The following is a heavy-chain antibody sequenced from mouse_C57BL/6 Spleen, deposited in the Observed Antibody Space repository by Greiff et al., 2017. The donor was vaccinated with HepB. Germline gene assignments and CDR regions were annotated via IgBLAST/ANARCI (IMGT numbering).Heavy chain of an antibody. Sequence: QVHVKQSGAELVKPGASVKISCKASGYAFSSYWMNWVKQRPGKGLEWIGQIYPGDGDTNYNGKFKGKATLTADKSSSTAYMQLSSLTSEDSAVYFCARASNYYGSSYGIDYWGQGTTLTVSS. CDR2: IYPGDGDT. CDR1: GYAFSSYW. CDR3: ARASNYYGSSYGIDY. D-gene: IGHD1-1*01. J-gene: IGHJ2*01. V-gene: IGHV1-80*01.